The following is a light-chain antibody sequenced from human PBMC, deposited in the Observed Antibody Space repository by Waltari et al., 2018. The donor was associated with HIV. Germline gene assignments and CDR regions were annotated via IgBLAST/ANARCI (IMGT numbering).Light chain of an antibody. CDR1: QGITNS. CDR3: QDYKSAPQGFT. V-gene: IGKV1-27*01. Sequence: DIQMTQSPSSLSASVGDRVTITCRASQGITNSLAWYQQIPGKVPKLLIYAASTVHSGVPSRFSGSGSGTDFTLTISNLQPEDVASYYCQDYKSAPQGFTFGPGTKVDMK. CDR2: AAS. J-gene: IGKJ3*01.